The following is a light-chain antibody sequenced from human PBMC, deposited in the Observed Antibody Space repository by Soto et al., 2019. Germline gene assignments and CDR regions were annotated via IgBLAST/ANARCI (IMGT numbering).Light chain of an antibody. J-gene: IGKJ2*01. CDR2: DAS. CDR3: QQYNSYSPVFT. Sequence: DIQMTQSPSTLSASVGDRVTITCRASQSISSWLAWHQQKPGKAPKLLIYDASSLESGVPSRFSGSGSGTEFTLTISSLQPDDFATYYCQQYNSYSPVFTFGQGTKLEIK. V-gene: IGKV1-5*01. CDR1: QSISSW.